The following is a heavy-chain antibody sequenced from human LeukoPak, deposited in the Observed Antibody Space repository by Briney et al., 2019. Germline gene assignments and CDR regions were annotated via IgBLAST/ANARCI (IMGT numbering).Heavy chain of an antibody. V-gene: IGHV3-7*01. CDR3: ARGSGDLDY. Sequence: GGSLRLSCAASGFTLSSYAMSWVRQAPGKGLEWVANIKKDGSEKYYVDSVKGRFTISRDNPKNSLYLQMNSLRADDTAVYYCARGSGDLDYWGQGTRVTVSS. CDR1: GFTLSSYA. D-gene: IGHD4-17*01. J-gene: IGHJ4*02. CDR2: IKKDGSEK.